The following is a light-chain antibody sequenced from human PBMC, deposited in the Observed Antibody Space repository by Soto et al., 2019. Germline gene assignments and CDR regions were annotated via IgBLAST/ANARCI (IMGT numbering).Light chain of an antibody. J-gene: IGKJ5*01. CDR1: QSVGTN. CDR3: QQLNYWPRIT. V-gene: IGKV3-15*01. CDR2: GAS. Sequence: DIVMTQSPGTLSVSPGEGATLSCMSSQSVGTNLAWYQQRPGQAPRLLVYGASTRASGIPPRFSGSGSGTDFTLTISSLQSEDFAVYYCQQLNYWPRITFGQGTRLEI.